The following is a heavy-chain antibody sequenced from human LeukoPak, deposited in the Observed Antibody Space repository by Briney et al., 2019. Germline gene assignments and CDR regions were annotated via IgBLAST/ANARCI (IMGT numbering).Heavy chain of an antibody. V-gene: IGHV3-30*02. CDR3: AKGYYDGSGSYFDY. CDR1: GFTFSSYG. D-gene: IGHD3-22*01. J-gene: IGHJ4*02. Sequence: GGSLRLSCAASGFTFSSYGMHWVRQAPGKGLEWVAFIRYDGSNKYYADSVKGRFTISRDNSKNTLYLQMNSLRAEDTAVYYCAKGYYDGSGSYFDYWGQGTLVTVSS. CDR2: IRYDGSNK.